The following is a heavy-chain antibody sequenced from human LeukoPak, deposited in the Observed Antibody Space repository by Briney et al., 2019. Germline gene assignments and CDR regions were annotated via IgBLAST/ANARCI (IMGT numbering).Heavy chain of an antibody. Sequence: GASVKVSYKASGYPFTDFPISWVRLAPGQGFEWMGWIITFNGDTNYAQKFHGRVTMTRNTSPNTVDMELKNLTSDDTAVYYCARGPPGNQRFYDSWGQGTLVTVSS. CDR3: ARGPPGNQRFYDS. V-gene: IGHV1-18*01. CDR1: GYPFTDFP. J-gene: IGHJ5*01. D-gene: IGHD1-26*01. CDR2: IITFNGDT.